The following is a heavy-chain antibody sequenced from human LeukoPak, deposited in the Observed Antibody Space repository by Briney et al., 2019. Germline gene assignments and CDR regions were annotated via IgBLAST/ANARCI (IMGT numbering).Heavy chain of an antibody. Sequence: GGSLRLSCAASGLTFSSYGMHWVRQAPGKGLEWVAFIRYDGSNKYYADSVKGRFTISRDNSKYTLSLQMNSLRTEDTAVYYCARGRHYYDSSDYYYEGDAFDIWGQGTMVTVSS. J-gene: IGHJ3*02. D-gene: IGHD3-22*01. V-gene: IGHV3-30*02. CDR2: IRYDGSNK. CDR1: GLTFSSYG. CDR3: ARGRHYYDSSDYYYEGDAFDI.